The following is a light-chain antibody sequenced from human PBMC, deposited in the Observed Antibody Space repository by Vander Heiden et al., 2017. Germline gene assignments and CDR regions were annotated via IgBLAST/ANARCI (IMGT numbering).Light chain of an antibody. CDR1: QCISNY. Sequence: AIWMTQSPSLLSASTGDRVTISCRMSQCISNYLAWYQQKPGKTPDLLIYGATTLQSGVPSRFSCSGSGTEFTLTISCLQSEYFATYYCQQYYSFPWTFVQGTKVEIK. CDR3: QQYYSFPWT. J-gene: IGKJ1*01. V-gene: IGKV1D-8*02. CDR2: GAT.